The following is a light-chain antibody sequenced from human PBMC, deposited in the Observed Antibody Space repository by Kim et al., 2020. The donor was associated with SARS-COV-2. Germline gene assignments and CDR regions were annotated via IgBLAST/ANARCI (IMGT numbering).Light chain of an antibody. CDR3: QTWDTGIGV. Sequence: ASVHLTCTLSSGHSSYAIAWHQQQPEKGPRYLMKLNSDGSHRKGDGIPDRFSGSSSGAERYLTISSLQSEDEADYYCQTWDTGIGVFGGGTQLTVL. CDR2: LNSDGSH. CDR1: SGHSSYA. V-gene: IGLV4-69*01. J-gene: IGLJ3*02.